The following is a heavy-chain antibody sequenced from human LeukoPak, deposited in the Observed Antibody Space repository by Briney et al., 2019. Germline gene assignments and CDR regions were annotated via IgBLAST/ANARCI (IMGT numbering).Heavy chain of an antibody. Sequence: SETLSLTCAVYGGSFSGYYWNWIRQPPGKGLEWIGEINHSGSTNYNPSLKSRVTISVDTSKNQFSLKLSSVTAADTAVYYCARRRYYYGSGSYYVDYWGQGTLVTVSS. D-gene: IGHD3-10*01. CDR2: INHSGST. V-gene: IGHV4-34*01. J-gene: IGHJ4*02. CDR3: ARRRYYYGSGSYYVDY. CDR1: GGSFSGYY.